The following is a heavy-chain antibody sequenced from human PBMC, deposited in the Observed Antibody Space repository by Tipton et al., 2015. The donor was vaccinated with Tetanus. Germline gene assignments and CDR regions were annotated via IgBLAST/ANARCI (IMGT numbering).Heavy chain of an antibody. V-gene: IGHV3-9*01. D-gene: IGHD3-3*01. J-gene: IGHJ3*02. CDR1: GFTFDDYA. Sequence: CAASGFTFDDYAMHWVRQAPGKGLEWVSGISWNSGSIGYADSVKGRFTISRDNAKNSLYLQMNSLRAEDTALYYCAKALRFLEWPDAFDIWGQGTMVTVSS. CDR2: ISWNSGSI. CDR3: AKALRFLEWPDAFDI.